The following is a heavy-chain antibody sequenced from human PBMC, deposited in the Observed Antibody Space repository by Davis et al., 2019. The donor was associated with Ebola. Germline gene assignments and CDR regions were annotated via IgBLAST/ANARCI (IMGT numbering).Heavy chain of an antibody. CDR3: SRDLKQRPPSYYYGMDV. CDR1: GFTFGDYA. D-gene: IGHD1/OR15-1a*01. J-gene: IGHJ6*02. V-gene: IGHV3-49*03. CDR2: IRSKAYAGTT. Sequence: GESLKISCTASGFTFGDYAMSWFRQAPGKGLEWVGFIRSKAYAGTTEYAASVKGRFTISRDDSKTMAYLQLDSLKTEDTAVYYCSRDLKQRPPSYYYGMDVWGQGTTVTVSS.